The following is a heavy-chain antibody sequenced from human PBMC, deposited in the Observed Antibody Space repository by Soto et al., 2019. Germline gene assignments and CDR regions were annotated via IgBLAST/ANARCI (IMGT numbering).Heavy chain of an antibody. D-gene: IGHD6-13*01. V-gene: IGHV4-34*01. CDR3: ARGYSRNFDF. CDR1: GGSFSGYY. J-gene: IGHJ4*02. CDR2: INHSGST. Sequence: QVQLQQWGAGLLKPSETLSLTCAVYGGSFSGYYWNWIRQPPGKGLEWMGEINHSGSTNYNPSLKSRLTVSVDTSMNQFSLKLSSVTAADTAVYYCARGYSRNFDFWGQGSLVTGSS.